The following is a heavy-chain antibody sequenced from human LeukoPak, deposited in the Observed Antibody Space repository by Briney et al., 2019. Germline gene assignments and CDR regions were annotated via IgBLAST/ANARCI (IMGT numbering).Heavy chain of an antibody. CDR2: INHSGST. J-gene: IGHJ5*02. Sequence: SGTLSLTCAAYGGSFSGYYWSWIRQPPGKGLEWIGEINHSGSTNYNPSLKSRVTISVDTSKNQFSLKLSSVTAADTAVYYCARVPRVRHGGRGYNWFDPWGQGTLVTVSS. D-gene: IGHD3-16*01. CDR3: ARVPRVRHGGRGYNWFDP. V-gene: IGHV4-34*01. CDR1: GGSFSGYY.